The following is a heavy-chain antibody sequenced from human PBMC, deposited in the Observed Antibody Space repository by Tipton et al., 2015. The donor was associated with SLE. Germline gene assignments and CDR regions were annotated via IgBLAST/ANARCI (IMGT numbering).Heavy chain of an antibody. J-gene: IGHJ1*01. CDR2: IYPGDSDT. CDR3: ARQSSGYCSGGSCAFQH. Sequence: QSGPEVKKPGESLKISCKGSGYSFTSYWIGWVRQMPGKGLEWMGIIYPGDSDTRYSPSFQGQVTISADRSISTAYLQWSSLKASDTAMYYCARQSSGYCSGGSCAFQHWGQGTLVTVSS. D-gene: IGHD2-15*01. CDR1: GYSFTSYW. V-gene: IGHV5-51*01.